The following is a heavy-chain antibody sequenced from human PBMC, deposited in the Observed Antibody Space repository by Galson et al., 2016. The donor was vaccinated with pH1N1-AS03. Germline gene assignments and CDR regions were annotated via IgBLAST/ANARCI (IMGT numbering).Heavy chain of an antibody. V-gene: IGHV3-30*04. CDR2: ISYDGTNT. CDR1: GFSFSDYP. D-gene: IGHD3-22*01. Sequence: SLRLSCAASGFSFSDYPMHWVRQAPGKGLEWVAVISYDGTNTYYADSVKGRFTISRDNSKTTLSLQMSSLRPEDTAAYYYAREGDDYDTSGYYSAWGQGTLVTVSS. J-gene: IGHJ5*02. CDR3: AREGDDYDTSGYYSA.